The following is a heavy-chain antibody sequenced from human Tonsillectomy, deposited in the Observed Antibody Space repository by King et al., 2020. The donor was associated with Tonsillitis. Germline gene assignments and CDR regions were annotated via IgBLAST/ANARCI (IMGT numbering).Heavy chain of an antibody. CDR3: ARDLSWNFPPYYYMDV. Sequence: VQLQHSGPGLVKPSQTLSLTCAISGESVSSNSAACNWIRQSPSRGLEWLGRTYYRSHWSNDFVVSVKSRKTLNPNTSKNQFPLQLNTVTPEDTAVYYCARDLSWNFPPYYYMDVWGKGTTVTVSS. D-gene: IGHD1-7*01. CDR2: TYYRSHWSN. CDR1: GESVSSNSAA. V-gene: IGHV6-1*01. J-gene: IGHJ6*03.